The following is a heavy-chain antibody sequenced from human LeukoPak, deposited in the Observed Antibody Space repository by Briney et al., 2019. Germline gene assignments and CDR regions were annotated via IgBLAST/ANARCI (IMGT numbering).Heavy chain of an antibody. CDR1: GFTFSSYG. CDR2: ISYDGSNK. V-gene: IGHV3-30*18. J-gene: IGHJ6*02. CDR3: AKDYGGGDCGGDCYLYYYYYGMDV. D-gene: IGHD2-21*02. Sequence: GGSLRLSCAASGFTFSSYGMHWVRQAPGKGLEWVAVISYDGSNKYYADSVKGRFTISRDNSKNTLYLQMNSLRAEDTAVYYCAKDYGGGDCGGDCYLYYYYYGMDVWGQGTTVTVSS.